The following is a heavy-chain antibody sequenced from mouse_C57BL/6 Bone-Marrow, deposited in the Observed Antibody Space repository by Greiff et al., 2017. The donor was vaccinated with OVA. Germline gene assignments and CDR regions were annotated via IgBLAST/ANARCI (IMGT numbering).Heavy chain of an antibody. Sequence: QVQLKESGAELAKPGASVKLSCKASGYTFTSYWMHWVKQRPGQGLEWIGYINPSSGYTKYNQKFKDKATLTADKSSSTAYMQLSSLTYEDSAVYYGARWGDGYWDAMDYWGQGTSVTVSS. D-gene: IGHD2-3*01. CDR1: GYTFTSYW. V-gene: IGHV1-7*01. CDR2: INPSSGYT. CDR3: ARWGDGYWDAMDY. J-gene: IGHJ4*01.